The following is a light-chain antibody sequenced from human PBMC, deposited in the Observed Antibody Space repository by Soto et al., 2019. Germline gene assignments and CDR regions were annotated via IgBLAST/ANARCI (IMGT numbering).Light chain of an antibody. V-gene: IGKV3-20*01. J-gene: IGKJ1*01. Sequence: EIVLTQSPATLSLSPGETATLSCRASQSVRNLLGWYQQKPGQAPRLLIYNVSTTATGIPDRISGSGSGTDFTLTISRLEPEDFAVYYCQQYGSSLRTFGQGTKVDIK. CDR2: NVS. CDR1: QSVRNL. CDR3: QQYGSSLRT.